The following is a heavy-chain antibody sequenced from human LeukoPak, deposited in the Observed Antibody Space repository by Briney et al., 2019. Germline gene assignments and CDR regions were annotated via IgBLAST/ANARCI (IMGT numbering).Heavy chain of an antibody. CDR2: IKQDGSEK. CDR1: GFTFSSYW. D-gene: IGHD3-22*01. V-gene: IGHV3-7*01. J-gene: IGHJ6*03. Sequence: PGGSLRLSCAASGFTFSSYWMSWVRQAPGKGLEWVANIKQDGSEKYYVDSVKGRFTISRDNAKNSLYLQMNSLRAEDTAVYYCARRKYYYDSSGYYFDYYYMVVWGKGTTVTVPS. CDR3: ARRKYYYDSSGYYFDYYYMVV.